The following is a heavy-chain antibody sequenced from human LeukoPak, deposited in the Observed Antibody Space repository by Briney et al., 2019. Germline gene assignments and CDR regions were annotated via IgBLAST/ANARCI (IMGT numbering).Heavy chain of an antibody. J-gene: IGHJ4*02. CDR1: GFTFSSYG. V-gene: IGHV3-30*18. CDR3: AKHRIRWAAGNYFDY. Sequence: PGWSLRLSCAASGFTFSSYGMHWVRQAPGKGLEWVAVISYDGSNKYYADSVKGRFTISRDNSKNTLYLQMNSLRAEDTAVYYCAKHRIRWAAGNYFDYWGQRTLVTVSS. CDR2: ISYDGSNK. D-gene: IGHD6-13*01.